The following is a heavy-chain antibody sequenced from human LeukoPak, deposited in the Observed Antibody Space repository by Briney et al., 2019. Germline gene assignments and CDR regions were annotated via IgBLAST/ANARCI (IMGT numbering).Heavy chain of an antibody. CDR3: ARDIGAYYDSSGYSPITFDY. CDR2: IIPIIGTT. J-gene: IGHJ4*02. D-gene: IGHD3-22*01. V-gene: IGHV1-69*04. CDR1: GGTFNNYA. Sequence: SVKVSCKASGGTFNNYAISWVRQAPGQGLEWMGRIIPIIGTTNYAQKFQGRVTITADKSTSTAYMELSSLRSEDTAVYYCARDIGAYYDSSGYSPITFDYWGQGTLVTVSS.